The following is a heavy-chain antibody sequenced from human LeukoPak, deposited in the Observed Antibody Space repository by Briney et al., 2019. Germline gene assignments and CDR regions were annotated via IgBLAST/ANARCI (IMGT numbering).Heavy chain of an antibody. D-gene: IGHD1-26*01. Sequence: GGSLRLSCAASGFTFSIYSMNWVRQAPGKGLEWVSTITATVGSAYYANSVKGRFTISRDNAKNSLNLQMNSLRAEDTAVYYCARDLVGATRDYWGQGTLVTVSS. J-gene: IGHJ4*02. CDR1: GFTFSIYS. CDR2: ITATVGSA. CDR3: ARDLVGATRDY. V-gene: IGHV3-23*01.